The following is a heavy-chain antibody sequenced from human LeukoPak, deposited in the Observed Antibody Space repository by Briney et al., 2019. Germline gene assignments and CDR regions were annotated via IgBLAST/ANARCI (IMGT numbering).Heavy chain of an antibody. Sequence: GGSLRLSCAASGFTFSSYGMHWVRQAPGKGLEWVAVISYDGSNKYYADSVKGRFTISRDNSKNTLYLQMNSLRAEDTAVYYCAKGRRDYNWNRGYYFDYWGQGTLVTVSS. CDR1: GFTFSSYG. CDR3: AKGRRDYNWNRGYYFDY. D-gene: IGHD1/OR15-1a*01. CDR2: ISYDGSNK. J-gene: IGHJ4*02. V-gene: IGHV3-30*18.